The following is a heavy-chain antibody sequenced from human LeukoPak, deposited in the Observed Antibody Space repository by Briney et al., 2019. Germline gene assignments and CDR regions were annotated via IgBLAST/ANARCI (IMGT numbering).Heavy chain of an antibody. J-gene: IGHJ4*02. V-gene: IGHV1-46*01. CDR3: AGRGEKFFSD. Sequence: ASVKVSCKAFGYRLIDYHMHWVRQAPGQGLEWMGKIDPKVDNTNYAQKFQDRVIMTRDTSTNTVFLELSNLRSEDTAVCYCAGRGEKFFSDWGQGTLVTVSS. CDR2: IDPKVDNT. CDR1: GYRLIDYH. D-gene: IGHD3-16*01.